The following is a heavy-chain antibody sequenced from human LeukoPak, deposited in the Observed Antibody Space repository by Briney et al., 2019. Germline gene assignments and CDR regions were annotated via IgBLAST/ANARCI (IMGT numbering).Heavy chain of an antibody. Sequence: GESLKISCKGSGYSFTTYWIGWVRQMPGKGLEWMGIIYPGDSDTRYSPSFQGHVTISADKSISTAYLQWSSLKASDTAMYYCARFSDLAARPFDYWGQGTLVTVSS. J-gene: IGHJ4*02. D-gene: IGHD6-6*01. CDR2: IYPGDSDT. CDR1: GYSFTTYW. CDR3: ARFSDLAARPFDY. V-gene: IGHV5-51*01.